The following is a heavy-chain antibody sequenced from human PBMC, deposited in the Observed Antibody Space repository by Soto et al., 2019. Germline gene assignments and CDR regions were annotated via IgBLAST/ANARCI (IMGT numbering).Heavy chain of an antibody. V-gene: IGHV3-64*01. Sequence: EVQLVESGGGLVQPGGSLRLSCAASGFTFSSYAMHWVRQAPGKGLEYVSAISSNGGSTYYANSVKGRFTISRDNSKNTLYLQMGSLRAEDMAVYYCARAGYSSGWYAYWSDPWGQGTLVTVSS. CDR2: ISSNGGST. CDR3: ARAGYSSGWYAYWSDP. D-gene: IGHD6-19*01. CDR1: GFTFSSYA. J-gene: IGHJ5*02.